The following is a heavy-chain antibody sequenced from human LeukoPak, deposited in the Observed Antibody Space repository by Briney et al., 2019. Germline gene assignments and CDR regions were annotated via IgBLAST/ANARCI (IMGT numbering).Heavy chain of an antibody. V-gene: IGHV4-34*01. D-gene: IGHD2-2*01. CDR3: AKDPFDQMLPENWFDP. CDR2: INHSGST. Sequence: SETLSLTCAVYGGSFSGYYWSWIRQPPGKGLEWIGEINHSGSTNYNPSLKSRVTISVDTSKNQFSLKLSSVTAADTAVYYCAKDPFDQMLPENWFDPWGQGTLVTVSS. J-gene: IGHJ5*02. CDR1: GGSFSGYY.